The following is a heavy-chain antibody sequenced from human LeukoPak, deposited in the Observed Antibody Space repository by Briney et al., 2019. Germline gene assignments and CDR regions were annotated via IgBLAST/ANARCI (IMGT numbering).Heavy chain of an antibody. Sequence: SETPSLTCTVSGGSISSSSYYWGWIRQPPGKGLEWIGSIYYSGSTYYNPSLKSRVTISVDTSKNQFSLKLSSVTAADTAVYYCARFGGYINGLDYWGQGTLVTVSS. J-gene: IGHJ4*02. CDR2: IYYSGST. CDR1: GGSISSSSYY. D-gene: IGHD5-12*01. V-gene: IGHV4-39*01. CDR3: ARFGGYINGLDY.